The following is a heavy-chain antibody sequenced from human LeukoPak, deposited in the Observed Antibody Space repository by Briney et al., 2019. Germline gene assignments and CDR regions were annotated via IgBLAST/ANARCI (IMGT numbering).Heavy chain of an antibody. D-gene: IGHD3-16*02. CDR2: INPNSGGT. V-gene: IGHV1-2*06. Sequence: ASVKVSCKASGYTFTGYYMHWVRQAPGQGLGWMGRINPNSGGTNYAQKFQGRVTMTRDTSISTAYMELSRLRSDDTAVYYYARDRSGVVSNFDYWGQGTLVTVSS. CDR3: ARDRSGVVSNFDY. J-gene: IGHJ4*02. CDR1: GYTFTGYY.